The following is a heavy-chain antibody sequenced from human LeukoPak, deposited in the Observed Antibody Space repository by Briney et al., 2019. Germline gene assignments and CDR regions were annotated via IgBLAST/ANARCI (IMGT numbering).Heavy chain of an antibody. V-gene: IGHV4-30-2*01. CDR1: GGSISSGGYY. D-gene: IGHD2-2*01. CDR3: ARDIVVVPAANAFDI. J-gene: IGHJ3*02. CDR2: IYHSGST. Sequence: SQTLSLTCTVSGGSISSGGYYWSWIRQPPGKGLEWIGYIYHSGSTYYNPSLKSRVTISVDRSKNQFSLKLSSVTAADTAVYYCARDIVVVPAANAFDIWGQGTMVTVSS.